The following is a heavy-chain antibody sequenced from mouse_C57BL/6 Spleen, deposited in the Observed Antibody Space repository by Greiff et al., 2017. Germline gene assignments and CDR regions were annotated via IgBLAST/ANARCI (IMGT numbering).Heavy chain of an antibody. D-gene: IGHD1-1*01. CDR3: ARGSSYGYAMDY. CDR2: ISDGGSYT. J-gene: IGHJ4*01. CDR1: GFTFSSYA. Sequence: EVKLVESGGGLVKPGGSLKLSCAASGFTFSSYAMSWVRQTPEKRLEWVATISDGGSYTYYPDNVKGRFTISRDNAKNNLYLQMSHLKSEDTAMYYYARGSSYGYAMDYWGQGTSVTVSS. V-gene: IGHV5-4*03.